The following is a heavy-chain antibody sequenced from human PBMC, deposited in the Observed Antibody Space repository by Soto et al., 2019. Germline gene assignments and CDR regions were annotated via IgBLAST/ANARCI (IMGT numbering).Heavy chain of an antibody. J-gene: IGHJ2*01. Sequence: GGSLRLSCAASGFTFSSYAMSWVRQAPGKGLEWVSAISGSGGSTYYADSVKGRFTISRDNSKNTLYLQMNSLSAEDTSVYYCATPLTYCGGDCYWYFDLWGRGTLVTVSS. CDR2: ISGSGGST. CDR1: GFTFSSYA. D-gene: IGHD2-21*01. V-gene: IGHV3-23*01. CDR3: ATPLTYCGGDCYWYFDL.